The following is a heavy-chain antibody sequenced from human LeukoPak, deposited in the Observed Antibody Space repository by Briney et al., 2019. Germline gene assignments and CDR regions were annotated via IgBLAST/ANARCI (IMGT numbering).Heavy chain of an antibody. Sequence: GGSLRLSCAASGFSFSIYWMSWVRQSPGKGLEWVANIKKDGSEKYYVDSVKGRFTISRDNAKNSLYLQMNSLGAEDSAVYYCARDYIYLAAPGIDAFDIWGQGTMVTVSS. CDR2: IKKDGSEK. V-gene: IGHV3-7*01. J-gene: IGHJ3*02. D-gene: IGHD6-13*01. CDR1: GFSFSIYW. CDR3: ARDYIYLAAPGIDAFDI.